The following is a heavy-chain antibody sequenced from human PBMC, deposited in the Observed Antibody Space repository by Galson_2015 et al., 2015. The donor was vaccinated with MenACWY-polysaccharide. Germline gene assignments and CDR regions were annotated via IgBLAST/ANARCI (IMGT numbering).Heavy chain of an antibody. D-gene: IGHD6-13*01. Sequence: SLRLSCATSGLTFSSYSMSWVRQAPGKGLEWVANISLDGSEKHYVDSVKGRFTISRDNAKKSLNLQMNSLRAEDTAVYYCAREDYGSSSTYFYYCMDVWGQGTPVTVSS. V-gene: IGHV3-7*01. J-gene: IGHJ6*02. CDR3: AREDYGSSSTYFYYCMDV. CDR1: GLTFSSYS. CDR2: ISLDGSEK.